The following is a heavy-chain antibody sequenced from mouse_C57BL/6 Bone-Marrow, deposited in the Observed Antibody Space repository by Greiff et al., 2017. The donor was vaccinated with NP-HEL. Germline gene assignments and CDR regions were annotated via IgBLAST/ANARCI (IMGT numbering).Heavy chain of an antibody. CDR2: IYPRDGST. CDR1: GYTFTDHS. Sequence: VKLQESDAELVKPGASVKMSCKVSGYTFTDHSIHWMKQRPEQGLEWIGYIYPRDGSTKYNEKFKGKATLTADKSSSTAYMQLNSLTSEDSAVYFCARWGLRRSWFAYWGQGTVVTVSA. CDR3: ARWGLRRSWFAY. J-gene: IGHJ3*01. D-gene: IGHD2-4*01. V-gene: IGHV1-78*01.